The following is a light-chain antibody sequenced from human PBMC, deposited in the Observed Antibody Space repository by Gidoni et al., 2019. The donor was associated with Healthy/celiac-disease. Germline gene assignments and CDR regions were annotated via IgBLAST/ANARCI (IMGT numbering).Light chain of an antibody. CDR1: QSISSY. CDR3: RQSYSTLWT. V-gene: IGKV1-39*01. Sequence: DIQMTQSPYSLSASVGDRVTITCRPSQSISSYLNWYQQKPGKAPKLLIYAASSLQSGVPSRFSGSGSGTDFTLTISSLQPDDFATYYCRQSYSTLWTFGQGTKVEIK. J-gene: IGKJ1*01. CDR2: AAS.